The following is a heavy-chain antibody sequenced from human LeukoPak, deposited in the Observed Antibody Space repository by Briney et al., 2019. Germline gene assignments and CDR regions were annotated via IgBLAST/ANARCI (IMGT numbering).Heavy chain of an antibody. D-gene: IGHD1-26*01. Sequence: RGSLRLSCAASGFTFSDYNLNWVRQAPGKGLELVSCLNSEFNVYYADSVKGRFTISRDNAMHPLSLQMNSLRAEDTAVYYCLREGRGALNDAFDLWGQGTTVTVSS. J-gene: IGHJ3*01. CDR3: LREGRGALNDAFDL. CDR2: LNSEFNV. V-gene: IGHV3-69-1*02. CDR1: GFTFSDYN.